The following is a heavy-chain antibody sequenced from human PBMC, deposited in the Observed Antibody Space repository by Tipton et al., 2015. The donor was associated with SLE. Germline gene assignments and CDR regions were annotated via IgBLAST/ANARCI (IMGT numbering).Heavy chain of an antibody. Sequence: RSLRLSCAASGFTFDYYAMHWVRQAPGKGLEWVAGISWNSGTKGYADSVRGRFTISRDNAKNSLYLQMNSLRTEDTAFYYCAKDILVRGVTWFGAFDIWGQGTLVPVSS. V-gene: IGHV3-9*01. D-gene: IGHD3-10*01. CDR3: AKDILVRGVTWFGAFDI. CDR2: ISWNSGTK. J-gene: IGHJ3*02. CDR1: GFTFDYYA.